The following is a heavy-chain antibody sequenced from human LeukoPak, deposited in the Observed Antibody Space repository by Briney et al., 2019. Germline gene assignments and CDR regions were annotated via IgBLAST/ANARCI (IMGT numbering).Heavy chain of an antibody. CDR1: GFTFSSNA. J-gene: IGHJ4*02. V-gene: IGHV3-23*01. Sequence: PGGSLRLSCAASGFTFSSNAMSWVRQAPGKGLEWVSAISGSGGSTYYADSVKGRFTISRDNSKNTLYLQMNSLRAEDTAVYYCAKDGVLAVAGTGGGQGTLVTVSS. CDR2: ISGSGGST. D-gene: IGHD6-19*01. CDR3: AKDGVLAVAGTG.